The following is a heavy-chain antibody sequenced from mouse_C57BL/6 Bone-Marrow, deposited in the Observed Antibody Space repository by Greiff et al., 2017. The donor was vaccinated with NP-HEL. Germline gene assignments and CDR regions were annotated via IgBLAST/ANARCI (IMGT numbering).Heavy chain of an antibody. V-gene: IGHV5-15*01. CDR3: ARRGYDGYSYYFDY. J-gene: IGHJ2*01. CDR1: GFTFSDYG. D-gene: IGHD2-3*01. Sequence: EVKLMESGGGLVQPGGSLKLSCAASGFTFSDYGMAWVRQAPRKGPEWVAFISNLAYSIYYADTVTGRFTISRENAKNTLYLEMSSLRSEDTAMYYCARRGYDGYSYYFDYWGQGTTLTVSS. CDR2: ISNLAYSI.